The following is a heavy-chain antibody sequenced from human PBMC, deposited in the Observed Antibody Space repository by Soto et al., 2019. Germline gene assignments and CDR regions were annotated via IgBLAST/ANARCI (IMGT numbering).Heavy chain of an antibody. CDR3: ARGPPVAAASMFDY. V-gene: IGHV3-53*01. CDR2: IYSGGST. J-gene: IGHJ4*02. Sequence: GGSLRLSCAASGFTVSSNYMSWVRQAPGKGLEWVSVIYSGGSTYYADSVKGRFTISRDNSKNTLYLQMNSLRAEDTAVYYCARGPPVAAASMFDYWGQGTLVTVSS. CDR1: GFTVSSNY. D-gene: IGHD6-19*01.